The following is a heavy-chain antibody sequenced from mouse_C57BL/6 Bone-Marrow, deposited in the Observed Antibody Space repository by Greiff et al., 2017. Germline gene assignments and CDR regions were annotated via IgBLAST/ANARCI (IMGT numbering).Heavy chain of an antibody. CDR2: IFPGSGST. CDR3: ARWVYYDYDEHHDY. V-gene: IGHV1-56*01. CDR1: GYTFTSHW. J-gene: IGHJ2*01. Sequence: VKLQQSGPELVRPGASVKISCKAPGYTFTSHWMQWVRQRPGQGLEWIGEIFPGSGSTYYNEKFKGKATLTVDTPSSTAYMQLSSLTSEDSAVYFCARWVYYDYDEHHDYWGQGTTLTVSS. D-gene: IGHD2-4*01.